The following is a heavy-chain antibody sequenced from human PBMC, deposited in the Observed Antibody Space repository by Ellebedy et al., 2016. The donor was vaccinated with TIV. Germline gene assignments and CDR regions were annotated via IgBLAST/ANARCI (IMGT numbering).Heavy chain of an antibody. J-gene: IGHJ4*02. CDR1: GFTISSYA. CDR3: AKRAGGGYSGSYPDC. CDR2: ISGGGGNT. V-gene: IGHV3-23*01. Sequence: PGGSLRLSCAASGFTISSYAMNWVRQAPGKGLEWVSGISGGGGNTLYADSVKGRFTVSRDNSKNTLYLQMNSLRAEDTAVYYCAKRAGGGYSGSYPDCWGQGTLVTVSS. D-gene: IGHD1-26*01.